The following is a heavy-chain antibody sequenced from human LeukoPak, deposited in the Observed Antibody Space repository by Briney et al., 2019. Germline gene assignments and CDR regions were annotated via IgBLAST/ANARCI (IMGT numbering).Heavy chain of an antibody. D-gene: IGHD2-2*02. Sequence: SETLSLTCAVYDGSFSGYYWSWIRQPPGKGLEWIGEINHSGSTNYNPSLKSRVTISVDTSKNQFSLKLSSVTAADTAVYYCARGRARSRPDQGGRARAAIGIVKSYFDYWGQGILVTVSS. V-gene: IGHV4-34*01. CDR2: INHSGST. CDR1: DGSFSGYY. CDR3: ARGRARSRPDQGGRARAAIGIVKSYFDY. J-gene: IGHJ4*02.